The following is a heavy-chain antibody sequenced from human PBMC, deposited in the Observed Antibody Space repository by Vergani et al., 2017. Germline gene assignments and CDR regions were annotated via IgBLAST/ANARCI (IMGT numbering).Heavy chain of an antibody. J-gene: IGHJ5*02. D-gene: IGHD2-2*01. Sequence: QVQMVQSGAEVTTSGSSVTVSCKASGGTFSSYAISWVRQAPGQGLEWMGRIIPIFCTANYAQQFQGRVTITADESTNTAYMELSSLRSEDTAVYYCARDECSSTSWVIDPWGQGTLVTVSS. CDR2: IIPIFCTA. CDR3: ARDECSSTSWVIDP. CDR1: GGTFSSYA. V-gene: IGHV1-69*18.